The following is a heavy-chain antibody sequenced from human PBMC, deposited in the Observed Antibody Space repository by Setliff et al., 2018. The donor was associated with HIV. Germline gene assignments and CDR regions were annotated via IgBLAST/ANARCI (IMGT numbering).Heavy chain of an antibody. Sequence: PGGSLRLSCAASGFTFSRYWMIWVRQAPGKGLEWVANIDLYGSEKNYVDSVEGRFTISRDNAKNSLFLQMNSLRAEDTAVYYCARDLDYYFDYWGQGTLVTVSS. CDR3: ARDLDYYFDY. CDR1: GFTFSRYW. CDR2: IDLYGSEK. D-gene: IGHD1-1*01. J-gene: IGHJ4*02. V-gene: IGHV3-7*01.